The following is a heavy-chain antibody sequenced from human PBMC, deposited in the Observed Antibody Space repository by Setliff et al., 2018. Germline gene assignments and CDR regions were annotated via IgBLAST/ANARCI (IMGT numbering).Heavy chain of an antibody. CDR1: GGTFSGYA. V-gene: IGHV1-69*06. D-gene: IGHD1-1*01. CDR3: ARDSVTLGQLERRGGWHYYGMDV. Sequence: ASVKVSCKASGGTFSGYAFSWVRQAPGAGLEWMGGITPIFETAHYAEKFQDRVTITADKSTSTVHMEVSSLTSEDTAVYFCARDSVTLGQLERRGGWHYYGMDVWGQGSRVTV. CDR2: ITPIFETA. J-gene: IGHJ6*02.